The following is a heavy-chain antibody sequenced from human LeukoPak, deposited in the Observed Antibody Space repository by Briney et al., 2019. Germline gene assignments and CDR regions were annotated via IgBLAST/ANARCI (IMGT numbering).Heavy chain of an antibody. CDR2: IFRGDDT. CDR3: AKDLNRRKAIVLMVYVISFDY. V-gene: IGHV3-66*01. D-gene: IGHD2-8*01. J-gene: IGHJ4*02. CDR1: GFIVSQNY. Sequence: GGSLRLSCAASGFIVSQNYMSWVRQAPGKGLEWVSVIFRGDDTNYVDSVKGRFTIFRDNSKNTLYLQMNSLTAEDTAVYYCAKDLNRRKAIVLMVYVISFDYWGQGTLVTVSS.